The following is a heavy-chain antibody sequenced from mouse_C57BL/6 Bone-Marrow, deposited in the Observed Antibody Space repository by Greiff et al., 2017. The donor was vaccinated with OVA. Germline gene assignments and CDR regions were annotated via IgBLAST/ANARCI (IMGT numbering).Heavy chain of an antibody. J-gene: IGHJ3*01. V-gene: IGHV1-50*01. CDR1: GYTFTSYW. Sequence: QVQLQQSGAELVKPGASVKLSCKASGYTFTSYWMQWVKQRPGQGLEWIGEIDPSDSYPNYNQKFKGKATLTVDTSSSTAYMQLSSLTSEDSAVYYGARRDDGYYIAYRGQGTLVTVSA. CDR2: IDPSDSYP. CDR3: ARRDDGYYIAY. D-gene: IGHD2-3*01.